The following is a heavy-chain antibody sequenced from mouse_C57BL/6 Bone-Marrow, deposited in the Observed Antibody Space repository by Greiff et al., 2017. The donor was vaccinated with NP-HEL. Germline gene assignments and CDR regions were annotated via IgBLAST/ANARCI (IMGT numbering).Heavy chain of an antibody. D-gene: IGHD4-1*01. CDR3: ARKGAWERYFDV. CDR1: GYTFTSYG. V-gene: IGHV1-58*01. J-gene: IGHJ1*03. Sequence: EVQLLQSGAELVRPGSSVKMSCKTSGYTFTSYGINWVKQRPGQGLEWIGYIYPGNGYTEYNEKFKGKATLTSDTSSSTAYMQLSSLTSEDSAIYFCARKGAWERYFDVWGRGTTVTVSS. CDR2: IYPGNGYT.